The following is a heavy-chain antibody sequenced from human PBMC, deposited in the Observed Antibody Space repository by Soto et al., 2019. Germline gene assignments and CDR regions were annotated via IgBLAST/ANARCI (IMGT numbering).Heavy chain of an antibody. J-gene: IGHJ5*02. Sequence: QVQLVESGGGLVKPGGSLRLSCAASGIVFSDYMSWVRHAPGKGLEWLSYISGSGRTIYSADSVKGRFTISRDNATNSLYLQMNNVRTEDTAVYYCARLPFPWGWFDPWGQGTLVTVSS. V-gene: IGHV3-11*01. CDR2: ISGSGRTI. CDR3: ARLPFPWGWFDP. CDR1: GIVFSDY. D-gene: IGHD3-16*01.